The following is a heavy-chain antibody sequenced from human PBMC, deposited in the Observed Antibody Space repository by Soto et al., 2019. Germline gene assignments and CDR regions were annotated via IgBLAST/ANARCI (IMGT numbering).Heavy chain of an antibody. D-gene: IGHD3-16*01. V-gene: IGHV3-30*03. Sequence: VQMVESGGGVVQPGGSLRLSCAGSGFAFSRLGMHWVRQAPGKGLEWVACVTFNGSKEYYVDSVKGRFAISRNNYMNTLYLQMSSLGPEDTGVYYCATDPGAFAGAMRDWGRGTLVTVSS. J-gene: IGHJ4*01. CDR1: GFAFSRLG. CDR3: ATDPGAFAGAMRD. CDR2: VTFNGSKE.